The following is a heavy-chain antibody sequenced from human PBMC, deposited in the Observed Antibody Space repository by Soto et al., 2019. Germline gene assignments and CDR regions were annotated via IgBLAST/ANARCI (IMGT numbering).Heavy chain of an antibody. V-gene: IGHV4-34*01. CDR1: GGSFSGYY. J-gene: IGHJ3*02. CDR3: ARGRLYDYVWGSYRHNVVRAFDI. Sequence: PSETLSLTCAVYGGSFSGYYWSWIRQPPGKGLEWIGEINHSGSTNYNPSLKSRVTISVDTSKNQFSLKLSSVTAADTAVYYCARGRLYDYVWGSYRHNVVRAFDIWGQGTMVTVS. D-gene: IGHD3-16*02. CDR2: INHSGST.